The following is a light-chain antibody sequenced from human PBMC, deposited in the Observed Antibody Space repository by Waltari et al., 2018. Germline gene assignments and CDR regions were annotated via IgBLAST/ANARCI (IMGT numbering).Light chain of an antibody. J-gene: IGKJ1*01. CDR1: VLSSSNNESV. V-gene: IGKV4-1*01. CDR2: GAS. Sequence: VLSSSNNESVLARNQEKPRQTPKLLIYGASTRESGVPDRFSGSGSGTDCTLAISSLQAEDVAVYYCQQYYSTPTWTFGQGTKGEIK. CDR3: QQYYSTPTWT.